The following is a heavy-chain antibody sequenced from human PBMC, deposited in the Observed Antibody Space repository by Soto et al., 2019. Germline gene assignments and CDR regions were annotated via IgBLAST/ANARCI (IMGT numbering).Heavy chain of an antibody. J-gene: IGHJ6*03. Sequence: SETLSLTCAVYGGSFSGYYWSWIRLPPGKGLEWIGEINHSGSTNYNPSLKSRVTISVDTSKNQFSLKLSSVTAADTAVYYCARGPPFLYYYGSGGMDVWGKGTTVTVSS. V-gene: IGHV4-34*01. CDR3: ARGPPFLYYYGSGGMDV. CDR1: GGSFSGYY. D-gene: IGHD3-10*01. CDR2: INHSGST.